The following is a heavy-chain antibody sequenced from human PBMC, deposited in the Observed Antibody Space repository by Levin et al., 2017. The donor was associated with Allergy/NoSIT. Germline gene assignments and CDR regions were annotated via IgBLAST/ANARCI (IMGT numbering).Heavy chain of an antibody. CDR3: ARSSFPRLWFGEDWLWFDP. V-gene: IGHV4-4*07. Sequence: SETLSLTCTVSGGSISSYYWSWIRQPAGKGLEWIGRIYTSGSTNYNPSLKSRVTMSVDTSKNQFSLKLSSVTAADTAVYYCARSSFPRLWFGEDWLWFDPWGQGTLVTVSS. CDR2: IYTSGST. D-gene: IGHD3-10*01. J-gene: IGHJ5*02. CDR1: GGSISSYY.